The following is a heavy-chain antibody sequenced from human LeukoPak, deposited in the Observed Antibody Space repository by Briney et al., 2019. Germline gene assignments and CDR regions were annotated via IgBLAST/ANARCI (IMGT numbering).Heavy chain of an antibody. D-gene: IGHD3-10*01. Sequence: QAGGSLRLSCAASGFTFSTYGMHWVRQAPGKGLEWVTVISNDGTKDQYADSVKGRFTISRDNSKNTLYLQVNSLRVEDTAVYFCAKGSAGEVRGVTSLFYYGMDVWGQGTTVTVSS. CDR2: ISNDGTKD. CDR3: AKGSAGEVRGVTSLFYYGMDV. CDR1: GFTFSTYG. J-gene: IGHJ6*02. V-gene: IGHV3-30*18.